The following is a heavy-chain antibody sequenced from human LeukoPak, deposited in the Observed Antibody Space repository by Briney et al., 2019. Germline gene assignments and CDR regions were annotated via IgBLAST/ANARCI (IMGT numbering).Heavy chain of an antibody. D-gene: IGHD3-9*01. CDR3: ARRNYDILTGILDY. CDR1: GYTFSTYG. CDR2: ISAYKGNT. V-gene: IGHV1-18*01. J-gene: IGHJ4*02. Sequence: ASVKVSCKASGYTFSTYGITWVRQAPGQGLEWMGWISAYKGNTSYAQKLQGRVTMTSDTSTSTAHMELRSLRSDDTAVYYCARRNYDILTGILDYWGQGTLVTVSS.